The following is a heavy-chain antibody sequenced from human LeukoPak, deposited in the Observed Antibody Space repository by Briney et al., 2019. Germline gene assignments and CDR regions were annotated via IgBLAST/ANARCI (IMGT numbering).Heavy chain of an antibody. CDR2: ISGSGGST. Sequence: GGSLRLSCAASGFTFSSYAMSWVRQAPGKGLEWVSAISGSGGSTYYADSVKGRFTISRDNSKNTLYLQMNSLRAEDTAVYCCAKDLVDSSGYAYYFDYWGQGTLVTVSS. J-gene: IGHJ4*02. D-gene: IGHD3-22*01. V-gene: IGHV3-23*01. CDR1: GFTFSSYA. CDR3: AKDLVDSSGYAYYFDY.